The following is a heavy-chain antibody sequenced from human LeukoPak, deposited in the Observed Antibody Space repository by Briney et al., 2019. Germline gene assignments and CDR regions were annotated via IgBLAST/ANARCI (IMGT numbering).Heavy chain of an antibody. Sequence: GGSLRLSCAASGFTFSSFTMTWVRQAPGKGLEWVSAIGGRGGSTYYADSLGGRFTIARDNSKDMVYLQMNSLKVEDTAIYYCGKEGGAWGQGTKVTVSS. CDR3: GKEGGA. J-gene: IGHJ5*02. CDR2: IGGRGGST. V-gene: IGHV3-23*01. D-gene: IGHD3-16*01. CDR1: GFTFSSFT.